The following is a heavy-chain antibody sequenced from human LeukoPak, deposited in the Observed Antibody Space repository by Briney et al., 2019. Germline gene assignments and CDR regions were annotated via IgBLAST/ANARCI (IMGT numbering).Heavy chain of an antibody. CDR2: INPNSGGT. CDR1: GYTFTSYG. D-gene: IGHD1-26*01. Sequence: VASVKVSCKASGYTFTSYGISWVRQAPGQGLEWMGRINPNSGGTNYAQKFQGRVTMTRDTSISTAYMELSRLRSDDTAVYYCSLVGAINYFDYWGQGTLVTVSS. V-gene: IGHV1-2*06. CDR3: SLVGAINYFDY. J-gene: IGHJ4*02.